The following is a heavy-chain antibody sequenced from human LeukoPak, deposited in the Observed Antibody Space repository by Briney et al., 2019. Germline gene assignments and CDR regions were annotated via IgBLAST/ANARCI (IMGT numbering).Heavy chain of an antibody. CDR3: AKPHSAVYYYYMDV. V-gene: IGHV3-30*02. J-gene: IGHJ6*03. CDR2: IRSDGNNR. CDR1: GFTFSHYG. Sequence: GGSLRLSCAASGFTFSHYGMHWVRQAPDKGLGWVAFIRSDGNNRYYADSVKGRFTITRDNSKNTLYLQMNSLRPEDTAVYYCAKPHSAVYYYYMDVWGKGTTVTVSS.